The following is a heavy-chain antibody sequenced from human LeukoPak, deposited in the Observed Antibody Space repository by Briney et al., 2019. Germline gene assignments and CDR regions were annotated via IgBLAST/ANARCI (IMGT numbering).Heavy chain of an antibody. J-gene: IGHJ4*02. V-gene: IGHV1-46*01. CDR3: ARYYYGSGSYDY. CDR1: GYTFTNYY. Sequence: GASVKVSCKASGYTFTNYYMHWVRQAPGQGLEWMGMINTSGGSTSYAQKFQGRVTMTRDTSTRTVYMELSSLRSEDTAVFYCARYYYGSGSYDYWGQGTLVTVSS. CDR2: INTSGGST. D-gene: IGHD3-10*01.